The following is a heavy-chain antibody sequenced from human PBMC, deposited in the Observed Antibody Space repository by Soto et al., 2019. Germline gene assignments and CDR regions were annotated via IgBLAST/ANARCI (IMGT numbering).Heavy chain of an antibody. D-gene: IGHD3-16*01. Sequence: QVQLVQSGAEVKKPGASVKVSCKASGYIFTNYYMHWVRQAPGQGLEWMGIINPSVGSTSYAQKFQGRVTMTRDTSTSTVYMGLSSLRSEDTAVYYWARVAYEYEGNVGDFDYWGQGTRVTVSS. CDR3: ARVAYEYEGNVGDFDY. CDR1: GYIFTNYY. J-gene: IGHJ4*02. V-gene: IGHV1-46*03. CDR2: INPSVGST.